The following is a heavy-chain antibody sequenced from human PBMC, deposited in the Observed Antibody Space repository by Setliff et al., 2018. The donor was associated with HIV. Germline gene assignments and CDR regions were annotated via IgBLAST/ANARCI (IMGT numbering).Heavy chain of an antibody. CDR2: INPNSGGT. J-gene: IGHJ4*02. CDR3: ASELQGHSSSWPNY. V-gene: IGHV1-2*02. D-gene: IGHD6-13*01. Sequence: ASVKVSCKASGYTFTGYYMHWVRQAPGQGLEWMRWINPNSGGTNYAQKFQGRVTMTRDTSISTAYMELSRLRSDDTAVYYCASELQGHSSSWPNYWGQGTLVTVSS. CDR1: GYTFTGYY.